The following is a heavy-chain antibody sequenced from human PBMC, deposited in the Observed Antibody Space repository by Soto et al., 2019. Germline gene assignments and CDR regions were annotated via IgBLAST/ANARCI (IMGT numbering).Heavy chain of an antibody. CDR2: ISSDGSST. Sequence: RGSLRLSCAASGFTFSSFWMHWVRQAPGKGLVWVSRISSDGSSTTYADSVKGRFTISRDNAKNTLYLQMNSLGADDTAVYYCARSGNANWFDPWGQGTLVSVSS. V-gene: IGHV3-74*01. CDR3: ARSGNANWFDP. J-gene: IGHJ5*02. CDR1: GFTFSSFW. D-gene: IGHD5-12*01.